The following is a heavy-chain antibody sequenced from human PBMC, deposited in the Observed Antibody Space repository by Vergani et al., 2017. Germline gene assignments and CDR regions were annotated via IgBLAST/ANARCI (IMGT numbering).Heavy chain of an antibody. CDR3: AKFIAATRSFYYGMDV. Sequence: EVQLLESGGGLVQPGGSLRLSCAASGFTFSSYAMSWVRQAPGKGLEWVSAISGSGGSTYYADSVKGRFTISRDNSKNTLYLQMNSLRAEDTAVYYCAKFIAATRSFYYGMDVWGQGTTVTVSS. D-gene: IGHD5-12*01. J-gene: IGHJ6*02. CDR1: GFTFSSYA. V-gene: IGHV3-23*01. CDR2: ISGSGGST.